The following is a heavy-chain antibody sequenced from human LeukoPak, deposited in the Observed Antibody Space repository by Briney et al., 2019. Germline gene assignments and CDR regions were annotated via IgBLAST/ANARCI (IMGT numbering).Heavy chain of an antibody. V-gene: IGHV4-34*01. D-gene: IGHD3-9*01. Sequence: SETLSLTCAVYGGSISGYYWSWIRQPPAKGLAWVGEIHYTGGTSYNPSLKSRATISIDTSKNQLSLKLSSVTAADTAVYYCARGNILSGYCFDFWGQGALVTVSS. CDR3: ARGNILSGYCFDF. J-gene: IGHJ4*02. CDR2: IHYTGGT. CDR1: GGSISGYY.